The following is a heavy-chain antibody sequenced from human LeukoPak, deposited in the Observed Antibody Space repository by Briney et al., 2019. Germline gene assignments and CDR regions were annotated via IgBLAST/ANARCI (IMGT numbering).Heavy chain of an antibody. D-gene: IGHD3-10*01. J-gene: IGHJ4*02. CDR2: INHSGST. V-gene: IGHV4-34*01. CDR1: GGSFSGYY. CDR3: ARAHRKLLLWFGEFYFDY. Sequence: SETLSLTCAVYGGSFSGYYWSWIRQPPGKGLEWIGEINHSGSTNYNPSLKSRVTISVDTSKNQFSLKLSSVTAADTAVYYCARAHRKLLLWFGEFYFDYWGQGTLVTVSS.